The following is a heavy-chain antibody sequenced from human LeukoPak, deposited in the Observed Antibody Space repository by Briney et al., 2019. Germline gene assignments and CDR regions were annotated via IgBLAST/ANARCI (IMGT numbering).Heavy chain of an antibody. CDR3: ARGEYYYDSSGYYYFNWFDP. J-gene: IGHJ5*02. V-gene: IGHV5-51*01. CDR1: GYSFTNYW. Sequence: GESLKISCKGSGYSFTNYWIGWVRQMPGKGLEWMGIIYPGDPETRYSPSFQGQVTISADKSISTAYLQWSSLKASDTAMYYCARGEYYYDSSGYYYFNWFDPWGQGTLVTVSS. CDR2: IYPGDPET. D-gene: IGHD3-22*01.